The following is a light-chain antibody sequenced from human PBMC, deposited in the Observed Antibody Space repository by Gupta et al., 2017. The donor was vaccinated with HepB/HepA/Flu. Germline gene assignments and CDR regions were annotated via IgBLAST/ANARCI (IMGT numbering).Light chain of an antibody. Sequence: QAGLTQPPSVSRALRQTATLTCTGNNNNVGYQGATWLQQHQGHPPKLLSYRNNNRPSGISERFSASRSGNTASLTITGLQPEDEADYYCSAWDSILRVWVFCGGTKLTVL. CDR1: NNNVGYQG. J-gene: IGLJ3*02. CDR2: RNN. V-gene: IGLV10-54*04. CDR3: SAWDSILRVWV.